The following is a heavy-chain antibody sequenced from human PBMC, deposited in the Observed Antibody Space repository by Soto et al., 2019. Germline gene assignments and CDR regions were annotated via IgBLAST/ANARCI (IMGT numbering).Heavy chain of an antibody. CDR1: GFTFTNYA. Sequence: EVQLLESGGGLVQPGGSLRLSCAASGFTFTNYAMSWVRQAPGKGLEWVSGVSGSGGSTYYADSVKGRFTISRDNPKNTLYLQMNSLSADDTAVYYCAKDASTITSTEGSRGLDVWGQGTTVTVSS. CDR3: AKDASTITSTEGSRGLDV. J-gene: IGHJ6*02. V-gene: IGHV3-23*01. D-gene: IGHD3-10*01. CDR2: VSGSGGST.